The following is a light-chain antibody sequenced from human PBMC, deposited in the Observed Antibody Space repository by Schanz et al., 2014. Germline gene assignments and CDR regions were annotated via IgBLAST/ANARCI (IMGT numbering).Light chain of an antibody. V-gene: IGLV2-14*02. CDR2: EGT. CDR3: SSFTSTNTWV. Sequence: QSALTQPASVSGSPGQSITISCTGNSGDVGSFDLVSWYQQYPGTAPKLMIYEGTKRPSGVSNRFSGSKSGNTASLTISGLQAEDESDYYCSSFTSTNTWVFGGGTKLTVL. CDR1: SGDVGSFDL. J-gene: IGLJ3*02.